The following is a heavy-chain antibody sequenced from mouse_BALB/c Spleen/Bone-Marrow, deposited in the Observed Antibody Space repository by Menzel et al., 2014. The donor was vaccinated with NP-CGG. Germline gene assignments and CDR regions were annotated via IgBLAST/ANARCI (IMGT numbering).Heavy chain of an antibody. CDR3: ARSGWGSSLFAY. Sequence: QVTLKECGPELVRPGVSVKISCKGSGYTFTDYAMHWVKQSHAKSLEWIGVISTYSGNTNYNQKFKGKATMTIDKSSSTAYMELARLTSEDSAIYYCARSGWGSSLFAYWGQGTLVTVSA. D-gene: IGHD1-1*01. CDR2: ISTYSGNT. V-gene: IGHV1-67*01. CDR1: GYTFTDYA. J-gene: IGHJ3*01.